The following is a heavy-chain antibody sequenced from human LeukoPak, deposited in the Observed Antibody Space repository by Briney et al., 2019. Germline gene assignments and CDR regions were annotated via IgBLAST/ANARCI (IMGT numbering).Heavy chain of an antibody. CDR1: GFTVSSNY. CDR2: IYSGGST. CDR3: ARDNRGYYYYYGMDV. J-gene: IGHJ6*02. Sequence: GGSLRLSCAASGFTVSSNYMSRVRQAPGKGLEWVSVIYSGGSTYYADSVKGRFTISRDNSKNTLYLQTNSLRAEDTAVYYCARDNRGYYYYYGMDVWGQGTTVTVSS. D-gene: IGHD1-14*01. V-gene: IGHV3-53*01.